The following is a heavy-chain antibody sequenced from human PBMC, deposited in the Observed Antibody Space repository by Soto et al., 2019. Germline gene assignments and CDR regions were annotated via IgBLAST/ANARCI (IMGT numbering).Heavy chain of an antibody. CDR1: GGSISSSSYY. J-gene: IGHJ4*02. Sequence: SETLSLTCTVSGGSISSSSYYWGWIRQPPGKGLEWIGSIYYSGSTYYNPSLKSRVTISVDTSKNQFSLKLSSVTAADTAVYYCARTGSSGWYPTDYWGQGTLVTVSS. CDR2: IYYSGST. D-gene: IGHD6-19*01. V-gene: IGHV4-39*01. CDR3: ARTGSSGWYPTDY.